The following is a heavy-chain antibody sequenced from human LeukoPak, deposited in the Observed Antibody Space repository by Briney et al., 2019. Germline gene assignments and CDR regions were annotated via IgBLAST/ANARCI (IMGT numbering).Heavy chain of an antibody. D-gene: IGHD6-13*01. CDR2: IIPILGIA. Sequence: ASVKVSCKASRGTFSSYAISWVRQAPGQGLEWMGRIIPILGIANYAQKFQGRVTITADKSTSTAYMELSSLRSEDTAVYYCTSSSWNYGRFDPWGQGTLVTVSP. V-gene: IGHV1-69*04. CDR3: TSSSWNYGRFDP. J-gene: IGHJ5*02. CDR1: RGTFSSYA.